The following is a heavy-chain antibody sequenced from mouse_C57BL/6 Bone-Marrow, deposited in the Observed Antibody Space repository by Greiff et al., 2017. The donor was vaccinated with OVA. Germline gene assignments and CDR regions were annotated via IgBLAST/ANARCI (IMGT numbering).Heavy chain of an antibody. V-gene: IGHV5-6*01. Sequence: EVKLVESGGDLVKPGGSLKLSCAASGFTFSSYGMSWVRQTPDKRLEWVATISSGGSYTYYPDSVKGRFTISRDNAKNTLYLQMSSLKSDDTAMYYCARQWLLFGVFDVWGTGTTVTVSS. CDR1: GFTFSSYG. D-gene: IGHD2-3*01. CDR3: ARQWLLFGVFDV. CDR2: ISSGGSYT. J-gene: IGHJ1*03.